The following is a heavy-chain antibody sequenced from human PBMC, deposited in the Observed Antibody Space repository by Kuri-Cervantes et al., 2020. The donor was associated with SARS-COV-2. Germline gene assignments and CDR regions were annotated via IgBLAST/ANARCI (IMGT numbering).Heavy chain of an antibody. CDR1: GGSISSQSYY. CDR3: ASFSTRGDP. D-gene: IGHD2/OR15-2a*01. J-gene: IGHJ5*02. V-gene: IGHV4-39*01. CDR2: IYYSGST. Sequence: SETLSLTCTVSGGSISSQSYYWGWIRQPPGKGLEWIGSIYYSGSTYYNPSLKSRVTISVDTSKNQFSLKLSSVTAADTAVYYCASFSTRGDPWDQGTLVTVSS.